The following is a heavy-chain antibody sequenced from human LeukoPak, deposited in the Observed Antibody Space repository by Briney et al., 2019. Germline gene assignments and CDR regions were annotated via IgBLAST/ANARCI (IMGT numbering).Heavy chain of an antibody. CDR2: VIPIFDTA. CDR3: ARDDSSSFGYYYYMDV. V-gene: IGHV1-69*13. CDR1: GGTFSSYA. D-gene: IGHD6-13*01. J-gene: IGHJ6*03. Sequence: ASVKVSCKAFGGTFSSYAISWVRQAPGQGLEWMGGVIPIFDTANYAQKFQGRVTITADESTSTAYMELSSLRSGDTAMYYCARDDSSSFGYYYYMDVWGKGTTVTVSS.